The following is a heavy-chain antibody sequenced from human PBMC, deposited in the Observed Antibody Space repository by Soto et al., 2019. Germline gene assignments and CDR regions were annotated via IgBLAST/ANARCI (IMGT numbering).Heavy chain of an antibody. V-gene: IGHV4-4*07. CDR3: ARGQRFSDWFDP. CDR2: VYSSGGT. D-gene: IGHD3-3*01. Sequence: SAPLSLTCTVSGGSMSSYYWTWIRQPAGKGLEWIGRVYSSGGTHYNPSLKSRVTISLDTSKNQFSLRLLSVTDADTAVYYCARGQRFSDWFDPWGQGTLVTVSS. J-gene: IGHJ5*02. CDR1: GGSMSSYY.